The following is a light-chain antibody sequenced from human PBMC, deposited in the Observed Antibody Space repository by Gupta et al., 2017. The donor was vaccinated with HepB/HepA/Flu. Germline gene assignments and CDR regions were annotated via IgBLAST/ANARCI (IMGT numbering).Light chain of an antibody. CDR3: QQIKIPRT. CDR1: ETIDTY. J-gene: IGKJ1*01. Sequence: DIQLTQSHSSLSASVGDSVTIACRASETIDTYLNWYQQKPGKAPRLLIYNAVTLKSGVPSRFSGDGSGTDFTLTINNVQPEDFAIYYCQQIKIPRTFGQGTKVEI. CDR2: NAV. V-gene: IGKV1-39*01.